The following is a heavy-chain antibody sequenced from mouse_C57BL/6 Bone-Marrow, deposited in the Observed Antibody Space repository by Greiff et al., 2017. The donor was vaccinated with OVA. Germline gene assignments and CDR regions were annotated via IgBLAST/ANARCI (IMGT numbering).Heavy chain of an antibody. CDR3: TTMGKPLYAMDD. V-gene: IGHV14-1*01. CDR2: IDPEDGDT. CDR1: GFNFNDYY. J-gene: IGHJ4*01. D-gene: IGHD2-1*01. Sequence: EVQLVESGAELVRPGASVKLSCTASGFNFNDYYMHWVKQRPEQGLEWIGRIDPEDGDTEYAPKFQGKATLTADTSSNTAYLQLSSLTSEDTAVYYCTTMGKPLYAMDDWGQGTTVTVSS.